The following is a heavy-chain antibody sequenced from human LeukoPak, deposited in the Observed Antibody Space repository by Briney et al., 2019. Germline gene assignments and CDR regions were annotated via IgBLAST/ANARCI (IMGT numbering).Heavy chain of an antibody. CDR3: ARGSIVGATFDYFDY. V-gene: IGHV1-2*02. J-gene: IGHJ4*02. CDR2: INPNSGGT. D-gene: IGHD1-26*01. CDR1: GYTFTSYG. Sequence: ASVKVSCKASGYTFTSYGISWVRQAPGQGLEWMGWINPNSGGTNYAQRFQGRVTMTRDTSISTAYMDLSRLRSDDTAVYYCARGSIVGATFDYFDYWGQGTLVTVSS.